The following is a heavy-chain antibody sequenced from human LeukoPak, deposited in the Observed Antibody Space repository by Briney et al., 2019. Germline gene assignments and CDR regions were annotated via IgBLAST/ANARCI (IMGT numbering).Heavy chain of an antibody. CDR3: ARRNLYCSSTSCSPPYYYYMDV. J-gene: IGHJ6*03. D-gene: IGHD2-2*01. CDR1: GYSISSSNW. CDR2: IYYSGST. Sequence: SETLSLTCAVSGYSISSSNWWGWIRQPPGKGLEWIGYIYYSGSTYYNPSLKSRVTISVDTSKNQFSLKLRSVTAADTAVYYCARRNLYCSSTSCSPPYYYYMDVWGKGTTVTVSS. V-gene: IGHV4-28*01.